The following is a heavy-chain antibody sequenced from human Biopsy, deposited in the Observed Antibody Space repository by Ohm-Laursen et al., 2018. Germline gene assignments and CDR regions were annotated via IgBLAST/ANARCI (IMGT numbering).Heavy chain of an antibody. J-gene: IGHJ4*02. CDR2: INHSGRT. V-gene: IGHV4-34*01. D-gene: IGHD2-15*01. CDR3: ASLGRYCSGENCYGIDY. CDR1: GESFNGYY. Sequence: GTLSLTCAVYGESFNGYYWGWIRQTPGKGLEWIGEINHSGRTNYNPSLKSRVTISVDTSKNQFSLKVRSVTAADTAVYYCASLGRYCSGENCYGIDYWGQGTLVTVSS.